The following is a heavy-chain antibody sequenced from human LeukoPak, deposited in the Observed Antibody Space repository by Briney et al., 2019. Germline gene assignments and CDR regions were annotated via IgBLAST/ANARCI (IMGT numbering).Heavy chain of an antibody. CDR1: GGSISSHY. Sequence: SETLSLTCSVSGGSISSHYWTWVRQPPGQALEFIGYIYYGGRTQYNPSLKSRVTMTMDTSKNQFSLRLNSISAADTAVYYCAREVTVAGTFYFYMDVWGKGTTVTVSS. CDR2: IYYGGRT. CDR3: AREVTVAGTFYFYMDV. J-gene: IGHJ6*03. D-gene: IGHD6-19*01. V-gene: IGHV4-59*11.